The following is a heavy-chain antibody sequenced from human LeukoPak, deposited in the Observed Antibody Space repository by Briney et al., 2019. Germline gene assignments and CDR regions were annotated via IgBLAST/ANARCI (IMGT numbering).Heavy chain of an antibody. V-gene: IGHV3-30*04. CDR2: ISYDGGNK. Sequence: PGGSLRLSCAASGFTFSSYAMHWVRQAPGKGLEWVAVISYDGGNKYYADSVKGRFTISRDNSKNAVYLQMNSLKTEDTAVYYCTTEYYYDSSGYGVPDYWGQGTLVTVSS. CDR1: GFTFSSYA. J-gene: IGHJ4*02. D-gene: IGHD3-22*01. CDR3: TTEYYYDSSGYGVPDY.